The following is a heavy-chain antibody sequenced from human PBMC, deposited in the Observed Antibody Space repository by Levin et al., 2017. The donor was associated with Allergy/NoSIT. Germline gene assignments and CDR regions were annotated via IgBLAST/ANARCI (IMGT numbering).Heavy chain of an antibody. CDR3: ASSDILTGYPLDF. CDR1: GGSINTAEYY. J-gene: IGHJ4*02. V-gene: IGHV4-30-4*01. Sequence: SETLSLTCTVSGGSINTAEYYWSWIRQSPGRGLEWIGYFYHDGTTSYNPSLKSRLTISTDTPTNQFSLRLTSVNAADTAVYYCASSDILTGYPLDFWGQGILVTVSS. D-gene: IGHD3-9*01. CDR2: FYHDGTT.